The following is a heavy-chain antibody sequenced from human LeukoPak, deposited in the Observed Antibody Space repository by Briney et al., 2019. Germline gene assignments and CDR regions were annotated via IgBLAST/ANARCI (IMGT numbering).Heavy chain of an antibody. D-gene: IGHD1-26*01. CDR2: ISYDGSNK. CDR3: ASSIVGATRLDY. CDR1: GFTFSSYG. J-gene: IGHJ4*02. Sequence: GGSLRLSCAASGFTFSSYGMHWVRQAPGKGLEWVAVISYDGSNKYYADSVKGRFTISRDNSKNTLYLQMNSLRAEDTAVYYCASSIVGATRLDYWGQGTLVTVSS. V-gene: IGHV3-30*03.